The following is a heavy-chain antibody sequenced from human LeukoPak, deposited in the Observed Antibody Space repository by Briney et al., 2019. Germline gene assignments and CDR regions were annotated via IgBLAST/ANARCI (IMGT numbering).Heavy chain of an antibody. V-gene: IGHV4-4*07. CDR2: LYASGDTNYASGTT. CDR1: GGSISGYY. CDR3: AREAKPANAVGLDV. D-gene: IGHD4/OR15-4a*01. J-gene: IGHJ6*02. Sequence: SETLSLTCTVSGGSISGYYWSWIRQPAGKGLEWIGRLYASGDTNYASGTTHSNASLKSRLTMSLDTSKNKLSLRLSSVTAADTAVYFCAREAKPANAVGLDVWGQGTTVTVSS.